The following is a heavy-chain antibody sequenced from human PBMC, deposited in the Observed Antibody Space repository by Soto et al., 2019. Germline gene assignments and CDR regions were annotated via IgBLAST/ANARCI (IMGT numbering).Heavy chain of an antibody. D-gene: IGHD1-26*01. Sequence: ASVKVSCKASGYTITSYAMHWVRQAPGQRLEWMGWINAGNGNTKYSQKFQGRVTITRDTSASTAYMELSSLRSEDTAVYYCARGGSLYWYFDLWGRGPLLTVSS. CDR1: GYTITSYA. CDR3: ARGGSLYWYFDL. CDR2: INAGNGNT. J-gene: IGHJ2*01. V-gene: IGHV1-3*01.